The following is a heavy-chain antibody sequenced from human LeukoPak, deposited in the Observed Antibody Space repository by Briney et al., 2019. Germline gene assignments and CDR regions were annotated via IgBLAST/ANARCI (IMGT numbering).Heavy chain of an antibody. Sequence: ASVNVSCKASGYTFTSNDINWVRQATGQGLEWMGWMNPNSGNTGYAQKLQGRVTITRNTSISTAYMELSSLRSEDTAVYYCARGLGFGELPAYWGQGTLVTVSS. D-gene: IGHD3-10*01. CDR3: ARGLGFGELPAY. CDR1: GYTFTSND. CDR2: MNPNSGNT. J-gene: IGHJ4*02. V-gene: IGHV1-8*03.